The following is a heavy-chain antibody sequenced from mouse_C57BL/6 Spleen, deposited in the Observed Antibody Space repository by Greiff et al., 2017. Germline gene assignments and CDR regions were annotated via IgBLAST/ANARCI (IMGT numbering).Heavy chain of an antibody. J-gene: IGHJ1*03. V-gene: IGHV5-17*01. CDR2: ISSGSSTI. D-gene: IGHD1-1*01. CDR1: GFTFSDYG. Sequence: DVMLVESGGGLVKPGGSLKLSCAASGFTFSDYGMHWVRQAPEKGLEWVAYISSGSSTIYYADTVKGRFTISRDNAKNTLFLQMTSLRSEDTAMYYCARPITTVSWYFDVWGTGTTVTVSS. CDR3: ARPITTVSWYFDV.